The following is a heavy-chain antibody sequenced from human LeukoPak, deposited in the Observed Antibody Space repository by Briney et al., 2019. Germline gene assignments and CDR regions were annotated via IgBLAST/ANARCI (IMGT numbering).Heavy chain of an antibody. Sequence: GGSLRLSCAASGFTLSSYAMSWVRQGPGKGLEWVSAISVSGNTYHADSVKGRFTISRDNAKDSLYLQMNSLRAEDTAVYYCARDPRFADTAMENDYWGQGTLVTVSS. CDR3: ARDPRFADTAMENDY. CDR2: ISVSGNT. V-gene: IGHV3-23*01. J-gene: IGHJ4*02. CDR1: GFTLSSYA. D-gene: IGHD5-18*01.